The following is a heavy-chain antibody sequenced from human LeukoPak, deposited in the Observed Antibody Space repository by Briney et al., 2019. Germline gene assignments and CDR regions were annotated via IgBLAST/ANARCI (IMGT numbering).Heavy chain of an antibody. CDR2: ISSSSYI. D-gene: IGHD3-3*01. CDR1: GFTFSSYS. V-gene: IGHV3-21*01. Sequence: GGSLRLSCAASGFTFSSYSMNWVRQAPGKGLEWVSSISSSSYIYYADSVKGRFTISRDNAKNSLYLQMNSLRAEDTAVYYCARPLSDFWSGYRDAFDIWGQGTMVTVSS. CDR3: ARPLSDFWSGYRDAFDI. J-gene: IGHJ3*02.